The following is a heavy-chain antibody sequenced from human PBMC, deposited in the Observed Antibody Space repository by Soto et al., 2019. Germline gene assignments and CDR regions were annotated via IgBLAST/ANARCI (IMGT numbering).Heavy chain of an antibody. Sequence: QVQLVQSGAEVKKPGASVKVSCKASGYTFTSYGISWVRQAPGQGLEWMGWISAYNGNTNYAQKLQGRVTMTTDTSTSTAYTELRSLRSDDTAVYYCARDNGVAVAGTAGWFDPWGQGTLVTVSS. J-gene: IGHJ5*02. D-gene: IGHD6-19*01. CDR2: ISAYNGNT. CDR3: ARDNGVAVAGTAGWFDP. V-gene: IGHV1-18*01. CDR1: GYTFTSYG.